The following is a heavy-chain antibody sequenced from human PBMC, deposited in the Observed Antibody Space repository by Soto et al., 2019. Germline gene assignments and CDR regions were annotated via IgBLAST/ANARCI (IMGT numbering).Heavy chain of an antibody. D-gene: IGHD3-10*01. CDR1: GGSFSGYY. CDR2: INHSGST. Sequence: SETLSLTCAVYGGSFSGYYWSWIRQPPGKGLEWIGEINHSGSTNYNPSLKSRVTISVDTSKNQFSLKLSSVTAADTAVYYCARDSRMHGRITMVRGVINWFDPWGQGTLVT. CDR3: ARDSRMHGRITMVRGVINWFDP. V-gene: IGHV4-34*01. J-gene: IGHJ5*02.